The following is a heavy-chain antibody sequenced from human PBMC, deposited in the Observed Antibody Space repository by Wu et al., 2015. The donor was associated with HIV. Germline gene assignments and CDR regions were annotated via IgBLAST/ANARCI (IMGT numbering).Heavy chain of an antibody. V-gene: IGHV1-69*12. Sequence: QVQLVQSGAEVKKPGSSVKVSCKASGGTFSSYAISWVRQAPGQGLEWMGGIIPIFGTANYAQKFQGRVTITADESTSTAYMELSSLRSEDTAVYYCARGSLGVITSRYYYYYMDVWGKGTTVTVSS. CDR1: GGTFSSYA. CDR3: ARGSLGVITSRYYYYYMDV. CDR2: IIPIFGTA. D-gene: IGHD3-22*01. J-gene: IGHJ6*03.